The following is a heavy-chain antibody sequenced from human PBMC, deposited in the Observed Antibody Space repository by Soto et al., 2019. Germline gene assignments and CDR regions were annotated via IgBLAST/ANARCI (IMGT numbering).Heavy chain of an antibody. J-gene: IGHJ3*02. CDR3: ARLAYGYGWAFDI. Sequence: SETLSLTCTVSGGSISSSSYYWGWIRQPPGKGLEWIGSIYYSGSTYYNPSLKSRVTISVDTSKNQFSLKLSSVTAADTAVYYCARLAYGYGWAFDIWGQGTMVTVSS. D-gene: IGHD4-17*01. CDR2: IYYSGST. CDR1: GGSISSSSYY. V-gene: IGHV4-39*01.